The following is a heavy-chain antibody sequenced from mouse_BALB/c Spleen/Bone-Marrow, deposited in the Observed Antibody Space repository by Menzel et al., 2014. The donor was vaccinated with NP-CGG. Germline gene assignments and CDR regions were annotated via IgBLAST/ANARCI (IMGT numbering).Heavy chain of an antibody. J-gene: IGHJ2*01. D-gene: IGHD2-13*01. CDR1: GYSFTSYW. V-gene: IGHV1-5*01. CDR3: TRKVYYGDPLDY. CDR2: IYPGNSDT. Sequence: EVQLQQSGTVLARPRASVKMSCKASGYSFTSYWMHWVKQRPGQGLEWIGAIYPGNSDTSYNQKFKGKAKLTAVTSATTAYMELSSLTNEDSAVYFCTRKVYYGDPLDYWGQGTTLTVSS.